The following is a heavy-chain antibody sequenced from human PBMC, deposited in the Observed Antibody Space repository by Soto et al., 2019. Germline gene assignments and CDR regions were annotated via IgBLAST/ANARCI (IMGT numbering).Heavy chain of an antibody. Sequence: ASVKVSRKASGYTFTSYGISWVRQAPGQGLEWMGWISAYNGNTNYAQKLQGRVTMTTDTSTSTAYMELRSLRSDDTAVYYCARIFWSGYYTGIYYYYGMDVWGQGTTVTVSS. CDR1: GYTFTSYG. J-gene: IGHJ6*02. V-gene: IGHV1-18*04. CDR3: ARIFWSGYYTGIYYYYGMDV. CDR2: ISAYNGNT. D-gene: IGHD3-3*01.